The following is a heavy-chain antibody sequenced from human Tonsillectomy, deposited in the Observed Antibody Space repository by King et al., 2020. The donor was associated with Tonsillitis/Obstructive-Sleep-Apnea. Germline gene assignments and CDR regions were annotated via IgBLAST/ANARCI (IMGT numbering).Heavy chain of an antibody. D-gene: IGHD2-15*01. V-gene: IGHV3-23*04. Sequence: VQLVESGGGLVQPGGSLRLSCAASGFTFSTYGMSWVRQAPGKGPEWVSVISGSGNSTYYSDSVKGRFTISRDNSKNTLYLQMNSLRTEDTAVYYCAKDHRGGRYCSGNSCPTCGMDVWGQGTTVTVSS. CDR2: ISGSGNST. CDR3: AKDHRGGRYCSGNSCPTCGMDV. J-gene: IGHJ6*02. CDR1: GFTFSTYG.